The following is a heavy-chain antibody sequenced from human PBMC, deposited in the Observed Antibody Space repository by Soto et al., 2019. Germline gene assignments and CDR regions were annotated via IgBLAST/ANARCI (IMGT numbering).Heavy chain of an antibody. D-gene: IGHD4-17*01. V-gene: IGHV3-48*01. CDR2: ISSSSSTI. Sequence: GGSLRLSCAASGFTFSSYSMNWVRQAPGKGLEWVSYISSSSSTIYYADSVKGRFTISRDNAKNSLYLQMNSLRAEDTAVYYCARIGRIRWGAYWGQGTLVTVSS. CDR1: GFTFSSYS. CDR3: ARIGRIRWGAY. J-gene: IGHJ4*02.